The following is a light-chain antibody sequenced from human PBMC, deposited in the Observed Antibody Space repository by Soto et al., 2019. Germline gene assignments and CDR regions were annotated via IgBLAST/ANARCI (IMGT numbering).Light chain of an antibody. J-gene: IGKJ1*01. CDR1: QSVGSK. V-gene: IGKV3-20*01. CDR2: GAS. Sequence: EIVLTQSPGTLSVSPGERATLSCRASQSVGSKLAWYRQAPGQAPRLLIYGASTRATDTPARFSVSGAGTEFTLTRSNVEHGDFEVYYCQQYGSSFATFGQGTQVE. CDR3: QQYGSSFAT.